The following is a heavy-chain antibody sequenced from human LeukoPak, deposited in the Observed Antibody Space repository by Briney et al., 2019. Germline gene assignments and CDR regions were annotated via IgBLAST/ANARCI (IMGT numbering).Heavy chain of an antibody. J-gene: IGHJ4*02. V-gene: IGHV3-48*04. CDR3: ASLYSSGWRSLDY. CDR1: GFTFSSYS. Sequence: GGSLRLSCAASGFTFSSYSMNWVRQAPGKGLEWVSYISSSSSTIYYADSVKGRFTISRDNAKNSLYLQMNSLRAEDTAVYYCASLYSSGWRSLDYWGQGTLVTVSS. CDR2: ISSSSSTI. D-gene: IGHD6-19*01.